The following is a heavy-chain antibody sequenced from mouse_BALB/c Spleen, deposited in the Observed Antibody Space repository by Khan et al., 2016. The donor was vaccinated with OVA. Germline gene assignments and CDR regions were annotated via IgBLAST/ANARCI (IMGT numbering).Heavy chain of an antibody. D-gene: IGHD1-1*01. Sequence: EVQLVESGPGLVKPSQSLSLTCTVTGYSITSGYAWNWIRQFPGNKLEWMGYISYSGVTSYTPSLKSRISITRDTSKNQFFLQLNSVTTEDTATDYCARGNYYRDNIDYGGQGTTLTVSS. J-gene: IGHJ2*01. CDR3: ARGNYYRDNIDY. V-gene: IGHV3-2*02. CDR1: GYSITSGYA. CDR2: ISYSGVT.